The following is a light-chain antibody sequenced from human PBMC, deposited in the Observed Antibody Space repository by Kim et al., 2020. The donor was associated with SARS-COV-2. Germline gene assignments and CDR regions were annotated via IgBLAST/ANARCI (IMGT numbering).Light chain of an antibody. CDR2: DAS. CDR3: QQRGSWPLT. V-gene: IGKV3-11*01. Sequence: EIVLTQSPGTLSLSPGERATLSCRASQSVSSYLAWYQQKPGQAPRLLIYDASNRATGIPARFSGSGSGTDFTLTISSLEPEDFAVYYCQQRGSWPLTFGGGTKVVIK. J-gene: IGKJ4*01. CDR1: QSVSSY.